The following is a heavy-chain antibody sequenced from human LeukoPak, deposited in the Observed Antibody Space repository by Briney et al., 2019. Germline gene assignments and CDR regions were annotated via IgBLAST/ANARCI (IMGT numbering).Heavy chain of an antibody. CDR3: ARAAPVRGVTFFDY. Sequence: LPGGSLRLSCVASGFTFSRCVIHWVRQAPGKGLEWVAVISKDGSDEYYADSVKGRFTVSRDPSKNSLYLQMNNLRGEDTAVYYCARAAPVRGVTFFDYWGQGTLITVSS. CDR1: GFTFSRCV. V-gene: IGHV3-30*04. J-gene: IGHJ4*02. D-gene: IGHD3-10*01. CDR2: ISKDGSDE.